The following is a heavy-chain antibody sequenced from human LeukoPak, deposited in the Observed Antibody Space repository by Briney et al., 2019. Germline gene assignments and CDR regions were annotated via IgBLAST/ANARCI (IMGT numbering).Heavy chain of an antibody. Sequence: PGGSLRLSCAASGFTFSRYYMHWVRQAPGKGLVWVSRINSDGSSTTYADSVKGRFTISRDNAKNTLYLQMNSLRAEDTAVYYCAKDKDSSGYPIFDYWGQGTLVTVSS. V-gene: IGHV3-74*01. CDR1: GFTFSRYY. J-gene: IGHJ4*02. CDR2: INSDGSST. D-gene: IGHD3-22*01. CDR3: AKDKDSSGYPIFDY.